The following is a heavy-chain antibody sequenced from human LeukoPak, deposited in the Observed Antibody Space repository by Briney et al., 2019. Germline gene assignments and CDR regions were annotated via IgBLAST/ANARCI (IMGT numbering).Heavy chain of an antibody. Sequence: SETLSLTCTVSGDSISSATYYWGWIRHHPGKGLEWIGHIFYSGSTYYNPSLKSRITISVDTSKNQFSLKLSSVTAADTAVYYCARVLRYNWSRPRGHYMDVWGKGTTVTVSS. CDR2: IFYSGST. CDR1: GDSISSATYY. CDR3: ARVLRYNWSRPRGHYMDV. J-gene: IGHJ6*03. D-gene: IGHD1-20*01. V-gene: IGHV4-31*03.